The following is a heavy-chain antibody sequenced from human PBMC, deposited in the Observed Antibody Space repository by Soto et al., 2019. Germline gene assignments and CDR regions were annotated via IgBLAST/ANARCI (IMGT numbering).Heavy chain of an antibody. D-gene: IGHD3-3*01. CDR1: GFTFSSYG. V-gene: IGHV3-30*18. Sequence: GGSLRLSCAASGFTFSSYGMHWVRQAPGKGLEWVAVTSYDGSNKDYADSVKGRFTISRDNSKNTLYLQMNSLRAEDTAVYYCAKWPHYDFWSGYYLDYWGQGTLVTVSS. CDR3: AKWPHYDFWSGYYLDY. J-gene: IGHJ4*02. CDR2: TSYDGSNK.